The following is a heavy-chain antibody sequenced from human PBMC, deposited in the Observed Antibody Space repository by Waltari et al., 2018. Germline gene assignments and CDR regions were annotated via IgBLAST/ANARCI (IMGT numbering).Heavy chain of an antibody. V-gene: IGHV3-9*01. J-gene: IGHJ4*02. Sequence: EVQLVESGGGLVQPGRSLRLSCAASGFTFDDYAMHWVRQAPGMGLEWVSVISWNSGSIGYADSVKGRFTISRDNAKNSLYLQMNSLRAEDTALYYCAKDIGCTNGVCLPDYWGQGTLVTVSS. D-gene: IGHD2-8*01. CDR3: AKDIGCTNGVCLPDY. CDR1: GFTFDDYA. CDR2: ISWNSGSI.